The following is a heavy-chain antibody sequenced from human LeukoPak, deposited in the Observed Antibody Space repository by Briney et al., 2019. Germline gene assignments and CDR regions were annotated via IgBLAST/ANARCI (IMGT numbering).Heavy chain of an antibody. V-gene: IGHV3-66*02. J-gene: IGHJ4*02. CDR2: IYSGGGT. Sequence: GGSLRLSCAASGFTVSTNYMTWVRQAPGKGLEWVSVIYSGGGTYYADSVKGRFTISRDNSKNTLYLQMNSLRAEDTAVYYCARAKRAMAVAGMDYWGQGTLVTVSS. CDR3: ARAKRAMAVAGMDY. D-gene: IGHD6-19*01. CDR1: GFTVSTNY.